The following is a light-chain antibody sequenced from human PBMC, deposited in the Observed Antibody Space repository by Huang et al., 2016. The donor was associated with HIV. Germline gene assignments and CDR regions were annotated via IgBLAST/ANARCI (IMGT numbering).Light chain of an antibody. CDR3: QQSYSTWT. CDR1: QSISSY. V-gene: IGKV1-39*01. J-gene: IGKJ1*01. Sequence: DIQMTQSPSSLSASVGDRVTITCRASQSISSYLNWYQQKPGKAHKLLNYAASSLQSGVPSRFSGSGSGTDFTLTISSLQPEDFATYYCQQSYSTWTFGQGTKVEIK. CDR2: AAS.